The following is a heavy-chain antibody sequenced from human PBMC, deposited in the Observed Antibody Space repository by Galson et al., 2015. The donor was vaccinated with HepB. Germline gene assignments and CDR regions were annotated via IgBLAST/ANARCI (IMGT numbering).Heavy chain of an antibody. CDR1: GGTFSSYA. Sequence: SVKVSCKASGGTFSSYAISWVRQAPGQGLEWMGGIISIFGTANYAQKFQGRVTITADESTSTAYMELSSLRSEDTAVYYCARDAMAAAATPVVDYYYYYMDVWGKGTTVTVSS. CDR3: ARDAMAAAATPVVDYYYYYMDV. J-gene: IGHJ6*03. D-gene: IGHD6-13*01. V-gene: IGHV1-69*13. CDR2: IISIFGTA.